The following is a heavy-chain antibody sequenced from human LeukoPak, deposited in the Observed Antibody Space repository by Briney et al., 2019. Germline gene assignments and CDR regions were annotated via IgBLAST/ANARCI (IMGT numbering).Heavy chain of an antibody. Sequence: GGSLRLSCAASGFTFSYFCMHWFRQTPGKGLVWVSCINTDGSYSTYADSGKGRFIISRDNVRNTLYLQMNSLRAEDSAVYYCARDFDGPRASDYWGQGISVTVSS. D-gene: IGHD4-17*01. J-gene: IGHJ4*02. CDR3: ARDFDGPRASDY. CDR1: GFTFSYFC. CDR2: INTDGSYS. V-gene: IGHV3-74*01.